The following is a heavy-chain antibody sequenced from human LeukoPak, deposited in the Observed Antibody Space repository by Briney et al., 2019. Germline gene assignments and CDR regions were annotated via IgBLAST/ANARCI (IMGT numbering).Heavy chain of an antibody. D-gene: IGHD6-19*01. V-gene: IGHV4-59*08. CDR3: ARRATYSSGWSS. CDR2: IHSSGST. CDR1: GGSINNYF. J-gene: IGHJ5*02. Sequence: SETLSLTCTVSGGSINNYFWSWIRQPPGKGLEWIGYIHSSGSTNYNPSLKSRVTISLDKSKNQFSLKLTSVTAADTAGYYCARRATYSSGWSSWGQGTLVTVSS.